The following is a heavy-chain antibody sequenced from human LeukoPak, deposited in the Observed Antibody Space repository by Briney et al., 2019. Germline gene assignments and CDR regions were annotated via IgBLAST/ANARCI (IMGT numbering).Heavy chain of an antibody. Sequence: GGSQRLSCAASGFKFSDHYIDWVRQAPGKGLEWVSAISGSGGSTFYADSVKGRFTISRDNSKNTLYLQMNSLRAEDTAVYYCAKDRADCSNTSCYAFFDYWGQGTLVTVSP. CDR1: GFKFSDHY. J-gene: IGHJ4*02. D-gene: IGHD2-2*01. CDR3: AKDRADCSNTSCYAFFDY. V-gene: IGHV3-23*01. CDR2: ISGSGGST.